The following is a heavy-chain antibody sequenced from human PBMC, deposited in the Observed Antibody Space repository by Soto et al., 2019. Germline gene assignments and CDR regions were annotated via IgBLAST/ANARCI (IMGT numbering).Heavy chain of an antibody. V-gene: IGHV1-69*13. D-gene: IGHD1-26*01. CDR1: GGTFSSYA. J-gene: IGHJ6*02. CDR2: IIPIFGTA. Sequence: GASVKVSCKASGGTFSSYAISWVRQTPGQGLEWMGGIIPIFGTANYAQKFQGRVTITADESTSTAYMELSSLRSEDTAVYYCACGGSYFHPYSSMYVWAQVTTAPVS. CDR3: ACGGSYFHPYSSMYV.